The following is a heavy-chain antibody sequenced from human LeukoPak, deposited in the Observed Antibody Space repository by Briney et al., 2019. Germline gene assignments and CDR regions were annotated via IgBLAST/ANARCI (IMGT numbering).Heavy chain of an antibody. CDR3: ARDLGNYYYMDV. V-gene: IGHV3-7*01. Sequence: GGSLRLSCAASGFTFNGYWMNWVRQAPGKGLEWVANINGDESEKYYVDSVKGRFTISRDNARNSLYLQMNSLRAEDTAVYYCARDLGNYYYMDVWGKGTTVTVSS. J-gene: IGHJ6*03. D-gene: IGHD2-15*01. CDR2: INGDESEK. CDR1: GFTFNGYW.